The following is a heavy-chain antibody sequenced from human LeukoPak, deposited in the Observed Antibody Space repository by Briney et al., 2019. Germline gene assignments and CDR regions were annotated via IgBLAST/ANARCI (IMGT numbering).Heavy chain of an antibody. Sequence: SETLSLTCTVSGGSISSYYWSWIRQPPGKGLEWIGYIYYSGSTNYNPSLKSRVTISVDTSKNQFSLKLSSVTAADTAVYYCARSKNGDGYDYDNAFDIWGQGTTVTVSS. V-gene: IGHV4-59*08. CDR1: GGSISSYY. CDR3: ARSKNGDGYDYDNAFDI. D-gene: IGHD5-12*01. CDR2: IYYSGST. J-gene: IGHJ3*02.